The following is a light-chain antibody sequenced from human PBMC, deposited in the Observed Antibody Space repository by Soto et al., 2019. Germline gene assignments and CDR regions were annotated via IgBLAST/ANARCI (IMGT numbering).Light chain of an antibody. Sequence: EIVLTQSPGSLSLSPGERATLSCRASQSVTSDYLAWYQQKPGQAPRLLIYYISTRATGIPARFSGSGPGTEFTLTISSLQSEDFAVYYCQQYNNWPRTFGQGTKVDIK. J-gene: IGKJ1*01. CDR1: QSVTSDY. CDR3: QQYNNWPRT. V-gene: IGKV3D-15*01. CDR2: YIS.